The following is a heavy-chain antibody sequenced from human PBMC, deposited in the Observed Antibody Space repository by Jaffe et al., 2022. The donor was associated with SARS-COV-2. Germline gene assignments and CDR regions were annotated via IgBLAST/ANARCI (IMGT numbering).Heavy chain of an antibody. Sequence: QVQLVESGGGVVQPGRSLRLSCAASGFTFSSYGMHWVRQAPGKGLEWVAVISYDGSNKYYADSVKGRFTISRDNSKNTLYLQMNSLRAEDTAVYYCAKEDSYGSLDYWGQGTLVTVSS. V-gene: IGHV3-30*18. D-gene: IGHD5-18*01. J-gene: IGHJ4*02. CDR3: AKEDSYGSLDY. CDR2: ISYDGSNK. CDR1: GFTFSSYG.